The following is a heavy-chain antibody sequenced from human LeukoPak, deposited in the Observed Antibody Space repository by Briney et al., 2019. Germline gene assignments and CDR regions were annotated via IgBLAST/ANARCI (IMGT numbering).Heavy chain of an antibody. V-gene: IGHV3-48*03. Sequence: GGSLRLSCATAGFSFSTQEMTWARQAPGKGLEWVSYISSNSRTIYYADSVKGRFTISRDNTRNSVFLQLNSLRVEDTGFYYRPRGSYTGFDLYFDYWAQGTLVTVSS. J-gene: IGHJ4*02. D-gene: IGHD5-12*01. CDR1: GFSFSTQE. CDR2: ISSNSRTI. CDR3: PRGSYTGFDLYFDY.